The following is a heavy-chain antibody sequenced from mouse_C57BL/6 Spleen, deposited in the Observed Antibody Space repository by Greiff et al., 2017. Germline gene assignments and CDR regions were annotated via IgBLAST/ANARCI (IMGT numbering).Heavy chain of an antibody. V-gene: IGHV5-6*01. D-gene: IGHD3-2*02. CDR2: ISSGGSYT. CDR3: ARHEATYYLDY. Sequence: EVKLVESGGDLVKPGGSLKLSCAASGFTFSSYGMSWVRQTPDKRLEWVATISSGGSYTYYPDSVKGRFTISRDNAKNTLYLQMSSLKSEDTAMYYCARHEATYYLDYWGQGTTLTVSS. CDR1: GFTFSSYG. J-gene: IGHJ2*01.